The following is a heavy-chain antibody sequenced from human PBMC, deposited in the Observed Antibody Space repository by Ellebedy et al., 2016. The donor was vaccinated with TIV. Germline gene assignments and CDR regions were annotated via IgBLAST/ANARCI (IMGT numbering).Heavy chain of an antibody. J-gene: IGHJ3*02. CDR1: GYTFTGYY. D-gene: IGHD2-15*01. Sequence: ASVKVSCKASGYTFTGYYIHWVRQAPGQGLEWVGWINPNSGATHCAQKFQGWVTMTRDTSISTADIELSRLRSDDTAVYYCARDAGADVVVVAAAREVAFDIWGQGTMVSVSS. CDR3: ARDAGADVVVVAAAREVAFDI. CDR2: INPNSGAT. V-gene: IGHV1-2*04.